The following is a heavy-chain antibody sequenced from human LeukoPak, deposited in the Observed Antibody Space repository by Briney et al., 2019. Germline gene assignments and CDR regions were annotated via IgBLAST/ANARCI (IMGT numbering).Heavy chain of an antibody. D-gene: IGHD6-19*01. V-gene: IGHV4-30-4*01. CDR2: IYYSGST. Sequence: SQTLSLTCTVSGGSISSGDYYWSWIRQPPGKGLEWIGYIYYSGSTNYNPSLKSRVTISVDTSKNQFSLKLSSVTAADTAVYYCARMSGWGNAFDIWGQGTMVTVSS. CDR1: GGSISSGDYY. CDR3: ARMSGWGNAFDI. J-gene: IGHJ3*02.